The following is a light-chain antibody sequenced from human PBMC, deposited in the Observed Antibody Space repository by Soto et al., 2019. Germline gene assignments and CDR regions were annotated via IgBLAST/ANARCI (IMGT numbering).Light chain of an antibody. V-gene: IGKV3-15*01. Sequence: EIVMTQSPATLSPSPGERAKLSCRASQSVSSNLAWYQQKPGQATRLLIYGASTRANGIPARFSGSGSGTEFTLTIRSLQSQDFAVYYCQQYNNWHPWTFGQGTKVDIK. CDR3: QQYNNWHPWT. CDR2: GAS. J-gene: IGKJ1*01. CDR1: QSVSSN.